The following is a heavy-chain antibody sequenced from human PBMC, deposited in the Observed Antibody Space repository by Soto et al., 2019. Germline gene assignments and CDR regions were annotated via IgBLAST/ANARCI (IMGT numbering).Heavy chain of an antibody. V-gene: IGHV1-2*04. CDR1: GYTFTGYY. CDR2: INPNSGGT. CDR3: ARDRSGSYWNYYYGMDV. D-gene: IGHD1-26*01. J-gene: IGHJ6*02. Sequence: GASVKVSCKASGYTFTGYYIHWVRQAPGQGLEWMGWINPNSGGTNYAQKFQGWVTMTRDTSITTAYMELSRLRSDDTAVYCCARDRSGSYWNYYYGMDVWGQGTTVTVSS.